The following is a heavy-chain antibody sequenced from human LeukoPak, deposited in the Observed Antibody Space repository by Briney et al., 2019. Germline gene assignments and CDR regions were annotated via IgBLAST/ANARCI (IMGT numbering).Heavy chain of an antibody. CDR2: ISGSGGST. J-gene: IGHJ4*02. D-gene: IGHD5-18*01. CDR1: GFTFSSYA. CDR3: TKDRLTGYSFGYSYFDY. V-gene: IGHV3-23*01. Sequence: GGSLRLSCVASGFTFSSYAMTWVRQAPGKGLEWVSTISGSGGSTYYADSVKGRFTISRDNSKNTLYLQMNSLRAEDTAVYYCTKDRLTGYSFGYSYFDYWGQGTLVTVSS.